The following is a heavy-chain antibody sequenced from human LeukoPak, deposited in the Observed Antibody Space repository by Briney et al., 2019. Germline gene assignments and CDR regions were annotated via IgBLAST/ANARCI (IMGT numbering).Heavy chain of an antibody. D-gene: IGHD6-25*01. CDR3: VAGRSSV. CDR2: VGNSGAST. CDR1: GFTFNHFG. J-gene: IGHJ4*02. V-gene: IGHV3-23*01. Sequence: GGSLRLSCAASGFTFNHFGMSWVRQAPGKGLEWVSTVGNSGASTFYADSVKGRFTISRDNSKNTLYLQMSSLTVEDTAIYYCVAGRSSVWGQGTQVTVSS.